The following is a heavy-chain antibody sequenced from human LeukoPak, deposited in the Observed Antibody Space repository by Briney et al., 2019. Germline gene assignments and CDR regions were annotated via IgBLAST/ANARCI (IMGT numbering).Heavy chain of an antibody. V-gene: IGHV3-23*01. CDR2: ISGSGGST. J-gene: IGHJ5*02. CDR1: GFTFSSYA. Sequence: QPGGSLRLSCAASGFTFSSYAMSWVRQAPGKGLEWVSAISGSGGSTYYADSVKGRFTISRDSSKNTLYLQMNSLRAEDTAVYYCAKSGTGTTGNWFDPWGQGTLVTVSS. CDR3: AKSGTGTTGNWFDP. D-gene: IGHD1-7*01.